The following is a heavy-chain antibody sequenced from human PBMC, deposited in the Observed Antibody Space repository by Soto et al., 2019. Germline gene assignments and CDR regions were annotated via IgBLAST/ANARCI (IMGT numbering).Heavy chain of an antibody. CDR3: TTDGEGKQLPRY. CDR2: IKSKTDGGTT. J-gene: IGHJ4*02. CDR1: GFTFSNAL. Sequence: GGSLRLSCAASGFTFSNALMSWVRQAPGKGLEWVGRIKSKTDGGTTDYAAPVKGRFTISRDDSKNTLYLQMNSLKTEDTAVYYCTTDGEGKQLPRYWGQGTLVTVSS. D-gene: IGHD6-13*01. V-gene: IGHV3-15*01.